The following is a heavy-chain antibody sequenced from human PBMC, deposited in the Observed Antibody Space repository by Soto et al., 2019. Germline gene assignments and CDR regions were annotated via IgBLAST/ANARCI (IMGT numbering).Heavy chain of an antibody. CDR3: AHRVLRTVFGLVTPTAIYFDF. Sequence: QITLNESGPTQVKPRQTLTLTCTFSGFSLTTSGVGVGWIRQSPGKAPEWLALIYWDDDKRYSPSLKSRLTIPKDTSKNQVVLTMVDLDPADTATYYCAHRVLRTVFGLVTPTAIYFDFWGQGTPVAVSS. D-gene: IGHD3-3*01. J-gene: IGHJ4*02. CDR2: IYWDDDK. CDR1: GFSLTTSGVG. V-gene: IGHV2-5*02.